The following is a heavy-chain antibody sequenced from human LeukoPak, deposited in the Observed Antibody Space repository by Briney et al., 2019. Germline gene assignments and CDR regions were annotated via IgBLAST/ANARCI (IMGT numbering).Heavy chain of an antibody. CDR2: ISAYNGNT. CDR1: GYTFTSYG. D-gene: IGHD2-2*01. V-gene: IGHV1-18*01. Sequence: ASVKVSCKASGYTFTSYGISWVRQAPGQGLEWMGWISAYNGNTNYAQKLQDRVTMTTDTSTSTAYMELRSLRSDDTAVYYCARVGAYCSSSSCFDYWDQGTLVTVSS. J-gene: IGHJ4*02. CDR3: ARVGAYCSSSSCFDY.